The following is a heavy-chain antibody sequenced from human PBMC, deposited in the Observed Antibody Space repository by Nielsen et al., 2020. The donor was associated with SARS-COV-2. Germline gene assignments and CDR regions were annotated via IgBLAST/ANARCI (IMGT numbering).Heavy chain of an antibody. D-gene: IGHD5-18*01. CDR2: IKQDGSEK. CDR1: GFTFSSYW. CDR3: ARGGYSYGPNYYYGMDV. J-gene: IGHJ6*02. V-gene: IGHV3-7*01. Sequence: GESLKISCAASGFTFSSYWMSWVRQAPGKGLEWVANIKQDGSEKYYVDSVKGRFTISRDNAKNSLYLQMNSLRAEDTAVYYCARGGYSYGPNYYYGMDVWGQGTTVTVSS.